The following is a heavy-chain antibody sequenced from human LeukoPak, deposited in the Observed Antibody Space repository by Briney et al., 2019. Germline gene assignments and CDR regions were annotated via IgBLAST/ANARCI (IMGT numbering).Heavy chain of an antibody. V-gene: IGHV3-30*18. D-gene: IGHD1-26*01. CDR1: GFTFSRYG. Sequence: GRSLRLSCAASGFTFSRYGMHWVRQAPGKGLEWVAVITRGGSNKYYADSVKGRFTISRDNAKTTLYLQMSSLRAEDTAVYYCAKERDGLGVAGVGYWGQGSLVTVSS. J-gene: IGHJ4*02. CDR2: ITRGGSNK. CDR3: AKERDGLGVAGVGY.